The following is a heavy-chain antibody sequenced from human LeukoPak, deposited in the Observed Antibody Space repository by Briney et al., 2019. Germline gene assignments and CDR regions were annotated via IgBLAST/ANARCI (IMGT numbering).Heavy chain of an antibody. Sequence: GASVKVSCKASGYSFTTYYIHWVRQAPGQGLEWMGVINPSGGSTSFAQKFQARLTMTRDTSTSTVYMELSGLRSEDTAVYYCAREGTRDYGTFDYWGQGTLVTVSS. V-gene: IGHV1-46*01. CDR3: AREGTRDYGTFDY. D-gene: IGHD4-17*01. J-gene: IGHJ4*02. CDR2: INPSGGST. CDR1: GYSFTTYY.